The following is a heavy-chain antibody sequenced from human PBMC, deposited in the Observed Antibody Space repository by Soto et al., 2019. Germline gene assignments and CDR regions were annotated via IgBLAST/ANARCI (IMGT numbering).Heavy chain of an antibody. CDR1: GASISSGGYY. Sequence: SETLSLTCTVSGASISSGGYYWSWIRQHPGKGLEWIGYIYYSGSTYYNPSLKSRVTISVDTSKNQFSLKLSSVTAADTAVYYCARVQFPYYYDSSGYYRVFDYWGQGTLVTVSS. CDR3: ARVQFPYYYDSSGYYRVFDY. V-gene: IGHV4-31*03. J-gene: IGHJ4*02. D-gene: IGHD3-22*01. CDR2: IYYSGST.